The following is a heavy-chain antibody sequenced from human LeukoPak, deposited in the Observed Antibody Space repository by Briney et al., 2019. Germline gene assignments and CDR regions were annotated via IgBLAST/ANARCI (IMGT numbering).Heavy chain of an antibody. CDR2: IKQDGSEK. CDR1: GFTFSSYW. Sequence: GGSLRPSCAASGFTFSSYWMSWVRQAPGKGLEWVANIKQDGSEKYYVDSVKGRFTISRDNAKNSLYLQMNSLRAEDTAVYYCATELVVVAATLDVWGQGTTVTVSS. J-gene: IGHJ6*02. V-gene: IGHV3-7*04. D-gene: IGHD2-15*01. CDR3: ATELVVVAATLDV.